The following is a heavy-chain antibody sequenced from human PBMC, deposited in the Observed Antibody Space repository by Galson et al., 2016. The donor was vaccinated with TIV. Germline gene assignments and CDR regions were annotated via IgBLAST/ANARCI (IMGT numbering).Heavy chain of an antibody. V-gene: IGHV1-69*05. Sequence: SVKVSCKASGGTFRSYAVTWVRQAPGQGLEWMGGIISISGTANYAQKFQGRLTITTDESTSTSYMELTSLTSEDTALYYCAKVDSYGSGGFFDFWGQGTLVTVSS. CDR1: GGTFRSYA. D-gene: IGHD3-10*01. CDR3: AKVDSYGSGGFFDF. J-gene: IGHJ4*02. CDR2: IISISGTA.